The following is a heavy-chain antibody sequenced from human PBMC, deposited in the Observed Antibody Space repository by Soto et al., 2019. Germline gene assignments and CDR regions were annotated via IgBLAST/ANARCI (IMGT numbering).Heavy chain of an antibody. Sequence: HVQLQESGPGLVKPSETLSLTCAVSGGSISSGNYYWSWIRQSPGKGLEWIGYIYSTGSSYYNPSLRSPVSMSVDTSKNQFSLNLNSVTAADAAVYYCARDVTRLWLSGRDRLDPCGQGTLVTVSS. V-gene: IGHV4-30-4*01. CDR3: ARDVTRLWLSGRDRLDP. CDR2: IYSTGSS. CDR1: GGSISSGNYY. D-gene: IGHD2-21*01. J-gene: IGHJ5*02.